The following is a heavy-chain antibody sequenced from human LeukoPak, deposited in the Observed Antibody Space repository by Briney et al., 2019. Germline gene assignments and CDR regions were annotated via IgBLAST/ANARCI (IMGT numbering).Heavy chain of an antibody. Sequence: SETLSLTCTVSGGSISSSSYYWGWIRQPPGKGLEWIGSIYYSGSTYYNPSLKSRVTISVDTSKNQFSLKLSSVTAADTAVYYCARAAATPYGGNVDYWGQGTLVTVSS. CDR2: IYYSGST. V-gene: IGHV4-39*07. J-gene: IGHJ4*02. D-gene: IGHD4-23*01. CDR3: ARAAATPYGGNVDY. CDR1: GGSISSSSYY.